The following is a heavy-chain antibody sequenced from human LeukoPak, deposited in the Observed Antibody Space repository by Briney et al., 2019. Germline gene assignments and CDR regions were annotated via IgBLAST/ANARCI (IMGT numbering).Heavy chain of an antibody. V-gene: IGHV1-2*02. J-gene: IGHJ4*02. CDR1: GYTFTGYY. CDR3: AREGIGSGSYLFDY. Sequence: ASVKVSCKASGYTFTGYYVHWVRQAPGQGLEWMGWINPNSGGTKYAQKFQGRVTVTRDTSIRTAYMDLSSLRSDDTAVYYCAREGIGSGSYLFDYWGQGTLVTVSS. D-gene: IGHD1-26*01. CDR2: INPNSGGT.